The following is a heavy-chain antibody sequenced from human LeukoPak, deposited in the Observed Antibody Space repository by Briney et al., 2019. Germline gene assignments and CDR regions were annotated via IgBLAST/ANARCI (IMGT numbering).Heavy chain of an antibody. CDR2: IYYSGST. CDR3: ASLRFLEWLSNFDY. CDR1: GGSISSSSFY. J-gene: IGHJ4*02. V-gene: IGHV4-39*01. D-gene: IGHD3-3*01. Sequence: PSETLSLTCTVSGGSISSSSFYWGWIRQPPGKGLEWIGSIYYSGSTYYNPSLKSRVTISVDTSKNQFSLKLSSVTAADTAVYYCASLRFLEWLSNFDYWGQGTLVTVSS.